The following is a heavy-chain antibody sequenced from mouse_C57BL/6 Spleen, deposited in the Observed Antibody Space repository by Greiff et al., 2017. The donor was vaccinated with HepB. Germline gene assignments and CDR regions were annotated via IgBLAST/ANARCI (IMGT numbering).Heavy chain of an antibody. D-gene: IGHD2-3*01. CDR1: GYTFTSYW. CDR3: ARWGWLLRAMDY. V-gene: IGHV1-53*01. J-gene: IGHJ4*01. CDR2: INPSNGGT. Sequence: QVQLQQPGTELVKPGASVKRSCKASGYTFTSYWMHWVKQRPGQGLEWIGNINPSNGGTNYNEKFKSKATLTVDKSSSTAYMQLSSLTSEDSAVYYCARWGWLLRAMDYWGQGTSVTVSS.